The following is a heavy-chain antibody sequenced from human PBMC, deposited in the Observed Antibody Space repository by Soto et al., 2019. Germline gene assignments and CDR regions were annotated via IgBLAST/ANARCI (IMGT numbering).Heavy chain of an antibody. J-gene: IGHJ4*02. V-gene: IGHV4-59*08. D-gene: IGHD3-10*01. CDR3: ARRYGWLYFDY. Sequence: SETLALTCTVSGGSIGSYYWSWIRQPPGKGLEWIGYIYYSGSTNYNPSLKSRVTISVDTSKNQFSLKLSSVTAADTAVYYCARRYGWLYFDYWGQGSLVTVSS. CDR2: IYYSGST. CDR1: GGSIGSYY.